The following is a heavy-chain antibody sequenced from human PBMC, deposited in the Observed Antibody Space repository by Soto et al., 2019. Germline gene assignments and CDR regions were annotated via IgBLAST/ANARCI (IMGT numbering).Heavy chain of an antibody. CDR1: GGSFSGYY. J-gene: IGHJ6*03. V-gene: IGHV4-34*01. CDR2: INHSGST. Sequence: SETLSLTCAVYGGSFSGYYWSWIRQPPGKGLEWIGEINHSGSTNYNPSLKSRVTISVDTSKNQFSLKLSSVTAADTAVYYCARGRIFGVATQPRYYYYMDVWGKGTTVTVSS. CDR3: ARGRIFGVATQPRYYYYMDV. D-gene: IGHD3-3*01.